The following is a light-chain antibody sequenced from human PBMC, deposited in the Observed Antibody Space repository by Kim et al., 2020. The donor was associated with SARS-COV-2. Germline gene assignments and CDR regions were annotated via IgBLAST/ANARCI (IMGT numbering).Light chain of an antibody. CDR2: GKY. CDR3: SPRDSTGVQVV. V-gene: IGLV3-19*01. Sequence: SSELTQDPAVSVALGQTVRLTCQGDSLRNYYATWYQQRPGQAPTLVLYGKYDRPSGVPDRFSGSASGNTASLTIPGAQAEDEADYYCSPRDSTGVQVVFC. J-gene: IGLJ3*02. CDR1: SLRNYY.